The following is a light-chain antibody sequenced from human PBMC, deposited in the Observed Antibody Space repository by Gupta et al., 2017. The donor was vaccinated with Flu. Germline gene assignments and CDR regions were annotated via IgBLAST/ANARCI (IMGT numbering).Light chain of an antibody. CDR2: EDN. CDR3: QSYDLSNQAVV. J-gene: IGLJ2*01. V-gene: IGLV6-57*01. CDR1: SGSIGSNY. Sequence: TISCTRSSGSIGSNYVQWYQQRPGTFPSIVIFEDNERPSGVPDRFSGSIDSSSNSASLTIAGLKTEDEADYYCQSYDLSNQAVVFGGGTKLTVL.